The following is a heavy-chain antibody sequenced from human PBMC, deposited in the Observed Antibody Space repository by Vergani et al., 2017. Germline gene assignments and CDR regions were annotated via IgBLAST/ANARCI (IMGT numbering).Heavy chain of an antibody. CDR2: IYYSGST. Sequence: QVQLQESGPGLVKSSETLSLTCTVSGGSISSGGYYWSWIRQHPGKGLEWIGYIYYSGSTYYNPSLKSRVTISVDTSKNQFSLKLSSVTAADTAVYYCARETRYYYYYMDVWGKGTTVTVSS. D-gene: IGHD2-2*01. V-gene: IGHV4-31*03. J-gene: IGHJ6*03. CDR3: ARETRYYYYYMDV. CDR1: GGSISSGGYY.